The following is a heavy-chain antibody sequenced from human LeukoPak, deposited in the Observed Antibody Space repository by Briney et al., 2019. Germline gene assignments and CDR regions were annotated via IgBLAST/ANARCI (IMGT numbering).Heavy chain of an antibody. CDR1: GFTFSSYA. J-gene: IGHJ4*02. CDR3: ARDLYD. D-gene: IGHD5/OR15-5a*01. V-gene: IGHV3-30-3*01. CDR2: ISYDGSNK. Sequence: QPGGSLRLSCAASGFTFSSYAMHWVRQAPGKGLEWVAVISYDGSNKYYADSVKGRFTISRDNSENTLYLQMNSLRAEDTAVYYCARDLYDWGQGTLVTVSS.